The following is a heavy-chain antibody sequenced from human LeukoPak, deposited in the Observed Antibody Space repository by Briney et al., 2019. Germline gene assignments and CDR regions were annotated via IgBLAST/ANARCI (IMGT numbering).Heavy chain of an antibody. CDR1: GFTFDDYA. D-gene: IGHD3-10*01. CDR2: ISWDGGST. V-gene: IGHV3-43D*03. J-gene: IGHJ4*02. Sequence: PGGSLRLSCAASGFTFDDYAMHWVRQAPGKGLEWVSLISWDGGSTYYADSVKGRFTISRDNSKNSLYLQMSSLRAEDTALYYCAKDTNYYGSGSYPDYWGQGTLVTVSS. CDR3: AKDTNYYGSGSYPDY.